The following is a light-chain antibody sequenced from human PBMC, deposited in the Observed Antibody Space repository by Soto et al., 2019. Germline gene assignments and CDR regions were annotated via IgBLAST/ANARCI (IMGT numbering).Light chain of an antibody. CDR3: QQYGSSPLT. J-gene: IGKJ4*01. CDR2: DAS. Sequence: IRVTHSPATLSVSTGERATLSCRASQNIGRNLAWYQQIPGQAPRLLFYDASTRATGIPARFSGSGSGTDFTLTISRLEPEDFAVYYCQQYGSSPLTFGGGTKVDIK. V-gene: IGKV3-20*01. CDR1: QNIGRN.